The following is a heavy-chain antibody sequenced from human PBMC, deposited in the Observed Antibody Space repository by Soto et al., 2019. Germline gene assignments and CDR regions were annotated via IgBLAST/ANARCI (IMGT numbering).Heavy chain of an antibody. D-gene: IGHD5-18*01. Sequence: GGSLRLSCAASGFTFSSYAMSWVRQAPGKGLEWVSAISGSGGSTYYADSVKGRFTISRDNSKNTLYLQMNSLRAEDTAVYYCAKDLWGAGDTAMVNRYYYGMDVWGQRTTVTVSS. CDR2: ISGSGGST. J-gene: IGHJ6*02. V-gene: IGHV3-23*01. CDR1: GFTFSSYA. CDR3: AKDLWGAGDTAMVNRYYYGMDV.